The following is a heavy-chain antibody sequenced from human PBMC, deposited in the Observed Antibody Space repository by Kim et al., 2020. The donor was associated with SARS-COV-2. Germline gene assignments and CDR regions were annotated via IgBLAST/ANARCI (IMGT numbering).Heavy chain of an antibody. Sequence: GGSLRLSCAASGFTFSSYWMSWVRQAPGKGLEWVANIKQDGSEKYYVDSVKGRFTISRDNAKNSLYLQMNSLRAEDTAVYYCAREIGYDFWSGYYGRAKNYGMDVWGQGTTVTVSS. J-gene: IGHJ6*02. CDR1: GFTFSSYW. CDR2: IKQDGSEK. D-gene: IGHD3-3*01. V-gene: IGHV3-7*01. CDR3: AREIGYDFWSGYYGRAKNYGMDV.